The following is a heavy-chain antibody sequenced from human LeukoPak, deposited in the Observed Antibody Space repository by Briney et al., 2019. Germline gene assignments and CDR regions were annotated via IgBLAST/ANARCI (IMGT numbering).Heavy chain of an antibody. CDR2: IRSYAYGGTT. J-gene: IGHJ4*02. Sequence: GGSLRRSCTDSGFTFGDYGMSWFRQAPGKGLEGVGFIRSYAYGGTTEYAAFVKCRFTISRDHFISIASLQMNSLKTEDTAMYSCTRASYYDSSGYYYRVGDYWAQGTLVTVSS. CDR3: TRASYYDSSGYYYRVGDY. CDR1: GFTFGDYG. D-gene: IGHD3-22*01. V-gene: IGHV3-49*03.